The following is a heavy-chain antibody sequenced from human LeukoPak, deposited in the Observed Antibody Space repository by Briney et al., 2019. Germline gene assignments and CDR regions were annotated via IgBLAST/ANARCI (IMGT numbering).Heavy chain of an antibody. Sequence: ASETLSLTCTVSGGSISSYYWSWIRQPAGKGLEWIGRIYTSGSTNYNPSLKSRVTISLDTSGNQFSLKLSSVTAADTAVYYCASGYCGGACQLGGVDMWGQGTMVTVSS. V-gene: IGHV4-4*07. CDR1: GGSISSYY. CDR3: ASGYCGGACQLGGVDM. CDR2: IYTSGST. J-gene: IGHJ3*02. D-gene: IGHD2-21*02.